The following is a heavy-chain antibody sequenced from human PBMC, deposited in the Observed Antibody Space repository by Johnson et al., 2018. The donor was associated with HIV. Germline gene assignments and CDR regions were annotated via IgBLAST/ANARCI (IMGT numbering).Heavy chain of an antibody. J-gene: IGHJ3*01. D-gene: IGHD5-24*01. V-gene: IGHV3-33*01. Sequence: MHWVRQAPGKGLEWVAVIWYDGSNKYYADSVKGRFTISRDNAKNALFLHMNSLRVEDTAVYYCARMAAHVSDFWGQGTMVTVSS. CDR2: IWYDGSNK. CDR3: ARMAAHVSDF.